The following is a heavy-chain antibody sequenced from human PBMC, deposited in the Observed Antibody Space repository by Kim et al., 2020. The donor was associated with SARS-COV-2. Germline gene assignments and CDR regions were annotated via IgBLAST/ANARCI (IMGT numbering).Heavy chain of an antibody. V-gene: IGHV5-51*01. D-gene: IGHD3-22*01. CDR3: ARHPTITMIVGEDAFDI. Sequence: GESLKISCKGSGYSFTSYWIGWVRQMPGKGLEWMGIIYPGDSDTRYSPSFQGQVTISADKSISTAYLQWSSLKASDTAMYYCARHPTITMIVGEDAFDIWRQRTMLPVSS. CDR2: IYPGDSDT. J-gene: IGHJ3*02. CDR1: GYSFTSYW.